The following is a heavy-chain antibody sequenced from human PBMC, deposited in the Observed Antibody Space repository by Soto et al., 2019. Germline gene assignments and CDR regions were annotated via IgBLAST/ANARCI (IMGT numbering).Heavy chain of an antibody. J-gene: IGHJ6*02. CDR3: ARGPDVDTAMTRPYYYYYGMDV. CDR2: INHSGST. CDR1: GGSFSGYY. Sequence: SETLSLTCAVYGGSFSGYYWSWIRQPPGKGLEWIGEINHSGSTNYNPSLKSRVTISVDTSKNQFSLKLSSVTAPDTAVYYCARGPDVDTAMTRPYYYYYGMDVWGQGTTVTVSS. V-gene: IGHV4-34*01. D-gene: IGHD5-18*01.